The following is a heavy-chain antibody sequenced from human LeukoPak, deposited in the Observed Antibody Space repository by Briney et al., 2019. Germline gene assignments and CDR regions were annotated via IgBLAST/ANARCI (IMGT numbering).Heavy chain of an antibody. CDR1: GGSFSGYY. V-gene: IGHV4-34*01. D-gene: IGHD3-10*01. J-gene: IGHJ4*02. CDR2: INHSGST. CDR3: ARGPLGTMVRGVNFDY. Sequence: SETLSLTCAVYGGSFSGYYWSWIRQPPGRGLEWIGEINHSGSTNYNPSLRSRVTISVDTSKNQFSLKLSSVTAADTAVYYCARGPLGTMVRGVNFDYWGQGTLVTVSS.